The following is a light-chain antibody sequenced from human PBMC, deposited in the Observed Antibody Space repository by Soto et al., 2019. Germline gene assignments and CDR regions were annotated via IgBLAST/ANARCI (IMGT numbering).Light chain of an antibody. CDR3: QQYNNLPPVT. CDR2: GAS. CDR1: QSVSSN. V-gene: IGKV3-15*01. J-gene: IGKJ4*01. Sequence: EIVMTQSPATLSVSPGERATLSCRASQSVSSNLAWYQQKPGQAPRLLIYGASTRATGIPARFSGSGSGTEFTLTISRLQSEDFAVYYCQQYNNLPPVTFGGGTKVEIK.